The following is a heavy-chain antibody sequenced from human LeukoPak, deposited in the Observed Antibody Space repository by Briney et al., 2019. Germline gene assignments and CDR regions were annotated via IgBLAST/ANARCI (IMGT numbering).Heavy chain of an antibody. Sequence: PGGSLTLSCPASGFTFSDYSMHWVRQAPGKGLNWVAFIRYDGNNKYYADSVKGRFTISRDNSKNMLYLEMNSLSTEDTAVYYCAKVGYCSGVNCYPDDNWGQGTLVTVSS. CDR2: IRYDGNNK. J-gene: IGHJ4*02. CDR3: AKVGYCSGVNCYPDDN. V-gene: IGHV3-30*02. CDR1: GFTFSDYS. D-gene: IGHD2-15*01.